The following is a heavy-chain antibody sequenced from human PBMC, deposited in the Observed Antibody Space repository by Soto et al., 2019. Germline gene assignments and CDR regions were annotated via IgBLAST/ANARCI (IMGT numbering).Heavy chain of an antibody. CDR2: IYYTGST. CDR3: ARASPTVTHYYYYMDV. Sequence: NPSETLSLTCTVSGGSINCEGCSWSWIRQPPGKGLEWVGYIYYTGSTYYNPSLKSRVTISGDTSKNQFSLKLSSVTAADTAVYYCARASPTVTHYYYYMDVWGKGTTVTVSS. D-gene: IGHD4-4*01. CDR1: GGSINCEGCS. J-gene: IGHJ6*03. V-gene: IGHV4-30-2*01.